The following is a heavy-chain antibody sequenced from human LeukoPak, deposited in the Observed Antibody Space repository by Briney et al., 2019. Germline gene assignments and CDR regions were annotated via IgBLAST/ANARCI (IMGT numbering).Heavy chain of an antibody. D-gene: IGHD6-19*01. CDR3: ARGIAVAGTYYYGMDV. Sequence: GGSLRLSCSASGFTFSSKWMSWVRQAPGKGLEWVANIKYDGSEKYYVDSVKGRFTVSRDNAKNSLYLQMNSLRAEDTAVYYCARGIAVAGTYYYGMDVWGQGTTVTVSS. CDR2: IKYDGSEK. CDR1: GFTFSSKW. J-gene: IGHJ6*02. V-gene: IGHV3-7*01.